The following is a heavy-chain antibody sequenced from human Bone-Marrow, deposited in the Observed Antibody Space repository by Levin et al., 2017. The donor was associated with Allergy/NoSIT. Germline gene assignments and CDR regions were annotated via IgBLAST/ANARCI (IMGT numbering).Heavy chain of an antibody. CDR3: AKYVGIEGRINH. Sequence: GGSLRLSCEASGFNFSNYAMAWVRQAPGKGLEWVSTVSGGGVNTYYADSMEGRFVISRDDSKNTLYLALNNLRFEDTALYYCAKYVGIEGRINHWGQGTLVVVSS. J-gene: IGHJ1*01. D-gene: IGHD7-27*01. V-gene: IGHV3-23*01. CDR2: VSGGGVNT. CDR1: GFNFSNYA.